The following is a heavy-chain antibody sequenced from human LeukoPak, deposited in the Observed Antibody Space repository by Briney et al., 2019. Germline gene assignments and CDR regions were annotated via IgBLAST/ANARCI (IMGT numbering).Heavy chain of an antibody. CDR2: ISTSGST. J-gene: IGHJ6*03. CDR1: GDSISGLY. V-gene: IGHV4-4*07. D-gene: IGHD4-17*01. CDR3: ARGLPSYGDYVDYYFYMDV. Sequence: SETLSLTCTVSGDSISGLYWSWIRQPAGKGLQWIGRISTSGSTNYNPSLKDRVTMSVDRSTNEFSLTVRSVTAADTALYYCARGLPSYGDYVDYYFYMDVWGKGTTVTVSS.